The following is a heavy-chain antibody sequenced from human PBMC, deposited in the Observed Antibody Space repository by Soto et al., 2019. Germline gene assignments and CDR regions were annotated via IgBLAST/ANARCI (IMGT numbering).Heavy chain of an antibody. CDR2: ISYDGNNK. D-gene: IGHD3-22*01. V-gene: IGHV3-30-3*01. J-gene: IGHJ6*02. CDR3: ARGGSITMIVVVTSGVMDV. Sequence: QVQVVESGGGVVQPGRSLRLSCAASGFTFSSYAMHWVRQAPGKGLEWVAVISYDGNNKYYADSVKGRFTISRDNSKNTLYLQMNSLRAEDTAVYYCARGGSITMIVVVTSGVMDVWGQGTTVTVSS. CDR1: GFTFSSYA.